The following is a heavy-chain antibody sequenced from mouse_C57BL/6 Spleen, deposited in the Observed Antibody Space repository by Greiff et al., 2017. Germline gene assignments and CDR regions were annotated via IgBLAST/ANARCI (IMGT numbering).Heavy chain of an antibody. V-gene: IGHV1-50*01. CDR1: GYTFTSYW. D-gene: IGHD1-1*01. Sequence: QVQLQQPGAELVKPGASVKLSCKASGYTFTSYWMQWVKQRPGQGLEWIGEIDPSDSYTNYNQKFKGKATLTVDTSSSTAYMQLSSLTSEDSAVYYCARRAAITTVVATYFDYWGQGTTLTVSS. CDR3: ARRAAITTVVATYFDY. J-gene: IGHJ2*01. CDR2: IDPSDSYT.